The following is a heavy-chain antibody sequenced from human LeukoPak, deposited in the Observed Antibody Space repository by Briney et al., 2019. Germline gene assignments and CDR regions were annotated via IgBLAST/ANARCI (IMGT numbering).Heavy chain of an antibody. Sequence: ASVTVSCKASGYIFSNFFSSYGITWVRQAPGQGLEWIGWISPYNGKTKFAQKFQGIVTMTTETSTSTAYMELRSLRSDDTAVYYCARELPVGVRYCSSTSCYMPPDYWGQGTLVTVSS. CDR3: ARELPVGVRYCSSTSCYMPPDY. CDR2: ISPYNGKT. J-gene: IGHJ4*02. CDR1: GYIFSNFFSSYG. D-gene: IGHD2-2*02. V-gene: IGHV1-18*01.